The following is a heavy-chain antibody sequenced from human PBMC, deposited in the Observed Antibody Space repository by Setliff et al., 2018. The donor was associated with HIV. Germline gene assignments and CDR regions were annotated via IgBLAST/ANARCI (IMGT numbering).Heavy chain of an antibody. CDR1: GYSISSGYY. Sequence: PSETLSLTCAVSGYSISSGYYWDWIRQPPGKGLEWIGTIYHSGSPSYNPSLKSRITISLDTSKNHFSLRLTSVTAADTAIYYCARVSPLTHYYCMDMWGKGTTVTVSS. D-gene: IGHD7-27*01. V-gene: IGHV4-38-2*01. CDR2: IYHSGSP. J-gene: IGHJ6*04. CDR3: ARVSPLTHYYCMDM.